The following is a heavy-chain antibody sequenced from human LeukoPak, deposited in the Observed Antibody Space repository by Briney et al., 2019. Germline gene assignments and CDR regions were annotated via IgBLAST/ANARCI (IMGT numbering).Heavy chain of an antibody. CDR3: ARDTTHSGYDWADWYYYYYMDV. V-gene: IGHV1-69*06. CDR1: GGTFSSYA. J-gene: IGHJ6*03. Sequence: GASVKVSCKASGGTFSSYAISWVRQAPGQGLEWMGGIIPIFGTANYAQKFQGRVTITADKSTSTAYMELSSLRSEDTAVYYCARDTTHSGYDWADWYYYYYMDVWGKGTTVTVSS. D-gene: IGHD5-12*01. CDR2: IIPIFGTA.